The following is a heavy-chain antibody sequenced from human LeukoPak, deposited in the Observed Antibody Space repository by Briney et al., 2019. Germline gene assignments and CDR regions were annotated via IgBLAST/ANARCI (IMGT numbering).Heavy chain of an antibody. J-gene: IGHJ1*01. CDR3: AKHIYGVVSIQQ. V-gene: IGHV3-15*01. CDR2: IRSKTDGGTT. Sequence: GGSLRLSCAASGFTFRDAWMTWVRQAPGKGLEWVGRIRSKTDGGTTDYAVSVQGRFTISRDDSKNTLYLQMSSLKTEDTAVYYCAKHIYGVVSIQQWGQGTLVSVSS. CDR1: GFTFRDAW. D-gene: IGHD3-3*01.